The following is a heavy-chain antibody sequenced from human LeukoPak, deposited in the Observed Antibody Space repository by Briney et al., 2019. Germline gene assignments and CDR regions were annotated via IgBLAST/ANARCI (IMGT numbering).Heavy chain of an antibody. D-gene: IGHD3-22*01. V-gene: IGHV4-59*01. Sequence: SETLSLTCTVSGGSISSYYWSWIRQPPGKGLEWIGYIYYSGSTNYNPSLKSRVTISVDTSKNQFSLKLSSVTAEDTAVYYCARDSSGYYPYNWFDPWGQGTLVTVSS. CDR1: GGSISSYY. J-gene: IGHJ5*02. CDR2: IYYSGST. CDR3: ARDSSGYYPYNWFDP.